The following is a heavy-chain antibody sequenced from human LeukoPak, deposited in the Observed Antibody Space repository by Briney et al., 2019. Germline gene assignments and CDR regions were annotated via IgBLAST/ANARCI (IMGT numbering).Heavy chain of an antibody. J-gene: IGHJ3*02. CDR2: ISGYNGNT. CDR3: ASLKNYYDSSGYLVTDAFGI. Sequence: ASVKVSCKASGYTFTSYGINWVRQAPGQGLEWMGWISGYNGNTNYAQKLQGRVTMTTDTSTSTAYMELRSLKSDDTAVYYCASLKNYYDSSGYLVTDAFGIWGQGTMVTVSS. V-gene: IGHV1-18*01. CDR1: GYTFTSYG. D-gene: IGHD3-22*01.